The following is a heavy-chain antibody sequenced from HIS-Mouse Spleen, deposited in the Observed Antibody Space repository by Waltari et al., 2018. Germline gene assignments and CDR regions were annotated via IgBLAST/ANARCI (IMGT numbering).Heavy chain of an antibody. CDR1: GFTFSNAW. D-gene: IGHD4-17*01. V-gene: IGHV3-15*01. J-gene: IGHJ4*02. Sequence: EVQLVESGGGLVKPGGSLRLSCAASGFTFSNAWMSWVRQAPGKGLEWVGRNKSKTDGGTTDYAAPVKGRFTISRDDSKNTLYLQMNSLKTEDTAVYYCTTDSRTTVVTPRGGYWGQGTLVTVSS. CDR3: TTDSRTTVVTPRGGY. CDR2: NKSKTDGGTT.